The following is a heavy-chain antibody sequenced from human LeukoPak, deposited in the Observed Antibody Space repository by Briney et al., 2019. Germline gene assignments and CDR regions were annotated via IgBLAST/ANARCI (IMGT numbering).Heavy chain of an antibody. CDR1: GGSFSGYY. J-gene: IGHJ5*02. CDR2: INHSGST. CDR3: ARGYYDFWSGYSYWFDP. D-gene: IGHD3-3*01. Sequence: PSETLSLTCAVYGGSFSGYYWSWICQPPGKGLEWIGEINHSGSTNYNPSLKSRVTISVDTSKNQFSLKLSSVTAADTAVYYCARGYYDFWSGYSYWFDPWGQGTLVTVSS. V-gene: IGHV4-34*01.